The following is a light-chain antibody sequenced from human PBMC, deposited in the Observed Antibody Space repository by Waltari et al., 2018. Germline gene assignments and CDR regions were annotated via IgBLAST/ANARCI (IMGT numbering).Light chain of an antibody. J-gene: IGLJ2*01. Sequence: SYELTQPPSVSVSPGQTASITCSGDKLGDKYACWYQQKPGQSPVVVIYQDRKRRSGIPERFSGSESGNTATLTISGTQAMDEADYYCQAWDSSTGVFGGGTKLTVL. V-gene: IGLV3-1*01. CDR3: QAWDSSTGV. CDR2: QDR. CDR1: KLGDKY.